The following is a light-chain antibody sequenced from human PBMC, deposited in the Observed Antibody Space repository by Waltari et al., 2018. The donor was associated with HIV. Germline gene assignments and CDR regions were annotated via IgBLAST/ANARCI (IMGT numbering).Light chain of an antibody. V-gene: IGLV2-11*01. Sequence: QSALTQPRSVSGSPGQSVTISCTGTSSDVGGYYYVSWYQHHPGKAPKLMIYDVSKRPSGVPDRFSGSKSGNTASLTISGLQAEDEADYYCCSYAGSYTLKVFGGGTKLTVL. CDR2: DVS. CDR3: CSYAGSYTLKV. CDR1: SSDVGGYYY. J-gene: IGLJ2*01.